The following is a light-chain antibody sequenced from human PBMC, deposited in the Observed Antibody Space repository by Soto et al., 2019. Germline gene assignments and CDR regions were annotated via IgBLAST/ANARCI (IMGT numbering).Light chain of an antibody. V-gene: IGKV3-15*01. CDR3: QQYDNWPYT. CDR2: GAS. J-gene: IGKJ2*01. CDR1: QSVSDSY. Sequence: EIVLTQSPGTLSLSPGERVTLSCRASQSVSDSYLAWYQQKPGQAPRLLIYGASTRATAIPARFSGSGSGTEFTLTISSLQSEDFAVYFCQQYDNWPYTFGQGTKLEIK.